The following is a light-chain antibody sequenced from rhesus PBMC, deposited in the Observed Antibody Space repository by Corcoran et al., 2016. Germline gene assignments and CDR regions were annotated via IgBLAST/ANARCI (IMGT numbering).Light chain of an antibody. J-gene: IGKJ2*01. CDR1: QGISSY. CDR3: QQYNSLPYS. V-gene: IGKV1-25*01. Sequence: DIQMTQSPSSVSASVGDRVTITCRASQGISSYLAWYQQKPGKAPKLLIYYSTTLQSWVPSRFSGSGSGTEFTLTISSLQPEDFATYYCQQYNSLPYSFGQGTKVEIK. CDR2: YST.